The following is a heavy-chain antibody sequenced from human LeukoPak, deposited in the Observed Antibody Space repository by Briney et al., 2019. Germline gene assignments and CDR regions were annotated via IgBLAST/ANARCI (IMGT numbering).Heavy chain of an antibody. V-gene: IGHV3-48*01. Sequence: GGSLRLSCAASGFTFSSYSMNWVRQAPGKGLEWVSYISSSSSTIYYADSVKGRFTISRDNARNSLYLQMNSLRAEDTAVYYCAKDRRGSSYYFDYWGQGTLVTVSS. CDR2: ISSSSSTI. D-gene: IGHD1-26*01. J-gene: IGHJ4*02. CDR1: GFTFSSYS. CDR3: AKDRRGSSYYFDY.